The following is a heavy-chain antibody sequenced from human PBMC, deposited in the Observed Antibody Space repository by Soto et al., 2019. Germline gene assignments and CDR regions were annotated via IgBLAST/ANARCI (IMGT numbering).Heavy chain of an antibody. D-gene: IGHD2-2*01. Sequence: GGSLRLSCAASGFTLSNYTMNWVRQAPGKGLEWISHISITSKTIYYADSVKGRFTISRDNAKDSLYLQMNSLRAEDTAVYYCARAPRPNQLTDNWFDPWGQGTLVTVSS. J-gene: IGHJ5*02. CDR2: ISITSKTI. CDR3: ARAPRPNQLTDNWFDP. V-gene: IGHV3-48*01. CDR1: GFTLSNYT.